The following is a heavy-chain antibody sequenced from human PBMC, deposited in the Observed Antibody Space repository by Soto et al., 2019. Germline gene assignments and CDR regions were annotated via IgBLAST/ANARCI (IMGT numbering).Heavy chain of an antibody. V-gene: IGHV4-34*01. D-gene: IGHD2-8*01. CDR3: ARGSRNIVLMVYASPYYFDY. Sequence: PSETLSLTCAVYGGSFSGYYWSWIRQPPGKGLEWIGEINHSGSTNYNPSLKSRVTISVDTSKNQSSLKLSSVTAADTAVYYCARGSRNIVLMVYASPYYFDYWGQGTLVTVSS. CDR1: GGSFSGYY. CDR2: INHSGST. J-gene: IGHJ4*02.